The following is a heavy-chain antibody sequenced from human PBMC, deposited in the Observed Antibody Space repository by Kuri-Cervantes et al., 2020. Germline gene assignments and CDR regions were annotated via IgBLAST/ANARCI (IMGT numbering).Heavy chain of an antibody. J-gene: IGHJ3*02. CDR3: ARGRYSYGYGI. CDR1: GHTFTGYY. CDR2: INPNSGGT. Sequence: ASVKVSCKASGHTFTGYYIHLVRQAPGQGLGWMGWINPNSGGTNYAQKFQGWVTMTRDTSISTAYMEVSRLRSEDTAVYYCARGRYSYGYGIWGQGTMVTVSS. D-gene: IGHD5-18*01. V-gene: IGHV1-2*04.